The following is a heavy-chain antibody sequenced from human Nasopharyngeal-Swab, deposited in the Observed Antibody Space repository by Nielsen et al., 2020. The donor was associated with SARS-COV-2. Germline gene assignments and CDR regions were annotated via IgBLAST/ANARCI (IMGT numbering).Heavy chain of an antibody. D-gene: IGHD6-19*01. Sequence: ASVKVTCKASGYTFTSYGIRWVRQAPAQGVEWMGWISAYNGNTNYEQKLQGRVTMTTDTSTSKAYMELRSLRSDDTAVYYCARAGIAVAAKNDYLGQGTLVTVSS. V-gene: IGHV1-18*01. J-gene: IGHJ4*02. CDR3: ARAGIAVAAKNDY. CDR2: ISAYNGNT. CDR1: GYTFTSYG.